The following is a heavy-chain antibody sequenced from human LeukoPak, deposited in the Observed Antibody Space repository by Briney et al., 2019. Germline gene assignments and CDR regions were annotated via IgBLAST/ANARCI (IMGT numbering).Heavy chain of an antibody. D-gene: IGHD5-18*01. Sequence: PSETLSLTCTVSGGSISSYYWNWIRQPPGKGLEWIGHIFYSGSTNYNPSLKSRVSISLDTSKNQFSLKLISVTAADTAVYYCARTIGYTYGYFDSWSQGTLVTVSS. CDR3: ARTIGYTYGYFDS. J-gene: IGHJ4*02. CDR2: IFYSGST. V-gene: IGHV4-59*01. CDR1: GGSISSYY.